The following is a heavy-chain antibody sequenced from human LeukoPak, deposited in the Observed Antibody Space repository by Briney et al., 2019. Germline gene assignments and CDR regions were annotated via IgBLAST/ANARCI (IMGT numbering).Heavy chain of an antibody. CDR3: AKDIRVWGSYRYPCLDY. CDR1: GFSFSSYG. J-gene: IGHJ4*02. V-gene: IGHV3-30*18. CDR2: ISYDGDNK. Sequence: GGSLRLSCAASGFSFSSYGMHWVRQAPGKGLEWVAVISYDGDNKYYADSVNGRFTISRDNSKNTLSLQMDSLRAEDTAAYYCAKDIRVWGSYRYPCLDYWGQGTLVTVSA. D-gene: IGHD3-16*02.